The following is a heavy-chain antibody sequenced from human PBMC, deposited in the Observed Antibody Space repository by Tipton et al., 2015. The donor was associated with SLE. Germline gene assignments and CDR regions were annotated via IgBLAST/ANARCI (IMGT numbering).Heavy chain of an antibody. CDR2: IYSGGST. CDR1: GFTVSSNY. Sequence: SLRLSCAASGFTVSSNYMSWVRQAPGKGLEWVSVIYSGGSTYYADSVKDRFIISRDNSKNTLYLQMGSLRVEDMAVYYCAVGGYDYWGQGTLVTVSS. CDR3: AVGGYDY. J-gene: IGHJ4*02. V-gene: IGHV3-53*05. D-gene: IGHD1-26*01.